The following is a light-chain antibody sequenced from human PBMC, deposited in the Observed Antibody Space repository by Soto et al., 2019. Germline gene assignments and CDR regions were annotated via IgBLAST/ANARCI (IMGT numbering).Light chain of an antibody. CDR2: NVS. CDR1: SSDVGGYNY. J-gene: IGLJ2*01. V-gene: IGLV2-14*01. Sequence: QSALTQPASVSGSPGQSITISCTGTSSDVGGYNYVSWYQQHPGKAPKLIIYNVSNRPSGVSNRFSGSKSGNTASLTISGLQAEDEGHYYCSSFTSSNTVLFGRRTKLTVL. CDR3: SSFTSSNTVL.